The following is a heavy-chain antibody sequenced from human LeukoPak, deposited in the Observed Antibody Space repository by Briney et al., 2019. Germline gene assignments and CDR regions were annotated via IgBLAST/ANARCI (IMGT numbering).Heavy chain of an antibody. CDR2: ISSSSSYI. V-gene: IGHV3-21*01. D-gene: IGHD3-3*01. Sequence: GGSLRLSCAASGFTFSSYSMNWVRQAPGKGLEWVSSISSSSSYIYYADSVKGRFTISRDNAKNSLYLQMNSLRAEDTAVYYCAREGIRFLEWLFSALDYWGQGTLVTVSS. CDR1: GFTFSSYS. CDR3: AREGIRFLEWLFSALDY. J-gene: IGHJ4*02.